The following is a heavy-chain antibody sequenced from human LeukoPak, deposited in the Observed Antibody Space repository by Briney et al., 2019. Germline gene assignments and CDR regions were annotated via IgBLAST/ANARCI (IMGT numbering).Heavy chain of an antibody. CDR3: AKSLRGYSYGYGYYYYMDV. Sequence: PGGSLRLSCAASGFTFSSYGMHWVRQAPGKGLEWVAFIRYDGSNKYYADSVKGRFTISRDNSKNTLYLQMNSLRAEDTAVYYCAKSLRGYSYGYGYYYYMDVWGKGTTVTVSS. V-gene: IGHV3-30*02. D-gene: IGHD5-18*01. CDR2: IRYDGSNK. CDR1: GFTFSSYG. J-gene: IGHJ6*03.